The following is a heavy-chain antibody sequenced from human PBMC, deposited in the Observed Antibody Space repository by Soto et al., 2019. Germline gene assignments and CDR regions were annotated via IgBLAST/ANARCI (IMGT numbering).Heavy chain of an antibody. J-gene: IGHJ5*02. CDR1: GFTFSSYA. CDR3: AKNYGSGLKGASWFDP. V-gene: IGHV3-23*01. CDR2: ISGSGGST. Sequence: PGGSLRLSCAASGFTFSSYAMSWVRQAPGKGLEWVSAISGSGGSTYYADSVKGRFTISRDNSKNTLYLQMNSLRAEDTAVYYCAKNYGSGLKGASWFDPWGQGTLVTVSS. D-gene: IGHD3-10*01.